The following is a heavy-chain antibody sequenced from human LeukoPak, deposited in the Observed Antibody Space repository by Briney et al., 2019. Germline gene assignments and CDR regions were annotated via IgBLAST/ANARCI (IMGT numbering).Heavy chain of an antibody. CDR2: INNDGTAT. CDR1: GFTFNYFW. CDR3: ATVSEY. Sequence: GGSLRLSCAASGFTFNYFWMHWVHHVPGKGPVWVSGINNDGTATYYADSVKGRFTISRDNAKNTVYLQMNGLRAEDTSVYFCATVSEYWGQGTLVTVSS. J-gene: IGHJ4*02. V-gene: IGHV3-74*01.